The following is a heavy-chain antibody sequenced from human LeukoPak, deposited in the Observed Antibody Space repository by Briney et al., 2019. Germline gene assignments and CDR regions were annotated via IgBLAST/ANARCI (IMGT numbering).Heavy chain of an antibody. CDR2: ISPYTGDT. CDR1: GYTFSSYG. Sequence: ASVKVSCKASGYTFSSYGISWVRQARGQGLEWMGSISPYTGDTKYAERLQDRVIMTTDTSTRTAYMELRSLTSDDTAVFYCAKDQYDSVWGSYRPYFDFWGQGTLVTVSS. V-gene: IGHV1-18*04. J-gene: IGHJ4*02. D-gene: IGHD3-16*02. CDR3: AKDQYDSVWGSYRPYFDF.